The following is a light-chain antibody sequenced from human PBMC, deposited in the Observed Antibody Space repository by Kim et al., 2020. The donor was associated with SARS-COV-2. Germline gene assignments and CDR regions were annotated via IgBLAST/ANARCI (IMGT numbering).Light chain of an antibody. CDR3: QAWDSSTGV. Sequence: VPPGQTASITCSGDKLGDKYTCWYQQKPGQSPVLVIYQDSKRPSGIPERFSGSNSGNTATLTISGTQAMDEADYYCQAWDSSTGVFGGGTQLTVL. CDR2: QDS. CDR1: KLGDKY. J-gene: IGLJ3*02. V-gene: IGLV3-1*01.